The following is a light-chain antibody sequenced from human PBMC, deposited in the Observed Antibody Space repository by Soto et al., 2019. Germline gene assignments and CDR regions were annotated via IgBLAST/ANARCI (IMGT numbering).Light chain of an antibody. CDR2: GNS. J-gene: IGLJ2*01. CDR1: SSNIGAGYD. V-gene: IGLV1-40*01. CDR3: QSYASSLSGLV. Sequence: QSALTQPPSVSGAPGQRVTISCTGSSSNIGAGYDVHWYQQLPGTAPKLLIYGNSNRPSGVPDRFSGSKSGTSASLAITGLQAEDEADFSCQSYASSLSGLVFGGGPKLTV.